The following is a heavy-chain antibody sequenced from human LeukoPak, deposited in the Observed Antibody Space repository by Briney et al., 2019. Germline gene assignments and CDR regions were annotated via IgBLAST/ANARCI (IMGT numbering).Heavy chain of an antibody. CDR3: ARVRIQPGNEFDY. CDR2: ISSSSSYI. Sequence: PGGSLRLSCTASGFRFNTYWMSWVRQAPGKGLEWVSSISSSSSYIYYADSVKGRFTISRDNAKNSLYLQMNSLRAEDTAVYYCARVRIQPGNEFDYWGQGTLVTVSS. CDR1: GFRFNTYW. V-gene: IGHV3-21*01. D-gene: IGHD5-18*01. J-gene: IGHJ4*02.